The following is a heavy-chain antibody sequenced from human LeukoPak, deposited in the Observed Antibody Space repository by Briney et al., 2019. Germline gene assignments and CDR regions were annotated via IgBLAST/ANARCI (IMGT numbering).Heavy chain of an antibody. CDR3: SRGLDSRKLGY. D-gene: IGHD3-22*01. V-gene: IGHV4-31*03. Sequence: SETLSLTCTVSGASFSSGDQYWNWIRQRPGEGLEWIGSIHPSGALYNNPSLESRVTISIDTSKNQFSLNLNSVTAADTAVYFCSRGLDSRKLGYWGQGTLVTVSP. CDR1: GASFSSGDQY. CDR2: IHPSGAL. J-gene: IGHJ4*02.